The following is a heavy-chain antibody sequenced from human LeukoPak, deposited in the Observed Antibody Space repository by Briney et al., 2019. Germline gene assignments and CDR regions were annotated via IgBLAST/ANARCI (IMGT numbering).Heavy chain of an antibody. CDR3: ARAPLSLYFEY. CDR1: GGSFSGYY. J-gene: IGHJ4*02. CDR2: INHSGST. V-gene: IGHV4-34*01. Sequence: TSSETLSLTCAVYGGSFSGYYWSWIRQPPGKGLEWLGEINHSGSTNYNPSLKSRVTISVDTSKNQFSLKLSSVTAADTAVYYCARAPLSLYFEYWGQGTLVTVSS.